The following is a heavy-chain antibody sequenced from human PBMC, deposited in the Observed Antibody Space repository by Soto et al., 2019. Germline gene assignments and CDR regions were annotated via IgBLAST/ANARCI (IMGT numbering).Heavy chain of an antibody. D-gene: IGHD3-3*01. CDR1: GYSFTSSW. V-gene: IGHV5-10-1*01. J-gene: IGHJ6*02. CDR3: ARPGREEDDWCGNALYYYGMDD. Sequence: LGASLKISSKVPGYSFTSSWISWARQMPGKGQERMGRLDPSGSYTNYSPSFRGDVTIPADKSISTDYRQWSSLKASDTAMYYCARPGREEDDWCGNALYYYGMDDWGQGTRVTVAS. CDR2: LDPSGSYT.